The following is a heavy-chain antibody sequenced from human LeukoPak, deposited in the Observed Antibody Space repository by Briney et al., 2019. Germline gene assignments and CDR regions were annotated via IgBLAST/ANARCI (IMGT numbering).Heavy chain of an antibody. CDR3: ARGLGGYTSSQAY. V-gene: IGHV3-74*01. J-gene: IGHJ4*02. CDR1: GFTFRSYW. Sequence: GGSLRLSCAASGFTFRSYWMHWVPQAPGKGLVWVSRINTDGSSTNYADSVKGRFTISRDNAKNTLYLQMNSLRAEDTAVYYCARGLGGYTSSQAYWGQGTLVTVSS. D-gene: IGHD6-13*01. CDR2: INTDGSST.